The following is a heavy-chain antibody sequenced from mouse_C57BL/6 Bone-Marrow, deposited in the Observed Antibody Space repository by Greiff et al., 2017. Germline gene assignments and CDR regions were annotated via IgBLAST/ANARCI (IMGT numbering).Heavy chain of an antibody. CDR2: FYPGSGSI. J-gene: IGHJ2*01. D-gene: IGHD2-4*01. V-gene: IGHV1-62-2*01. Sequence: VQLQASGAELVKPGASVKLSCKASGYIFTEYTIHWVKQRSGQGLEWIGWFYPGSGSIKYNERFKDKATLTADKSSNTVDMERSRVTSEDSAVYFCARHERYYDYEGYFDYWGQGTTLTVSS. CDR3: ARHERYYDYEGYFDY. CDR1: GYIFTEYT.